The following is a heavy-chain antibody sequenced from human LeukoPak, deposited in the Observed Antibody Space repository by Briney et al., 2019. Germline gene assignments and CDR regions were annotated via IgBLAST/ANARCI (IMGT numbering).Heavy chain of an antibody. CDR1: GFTFSSYA. CDR3: AKDPIAVATQKVY. J-gene: IGHJ4*02. Sequence: GGSLRLSCTASGFTFSSYAMNWVRQAPGKGLEWVSGIGAGGTFTYYADSVKGRFTIFRDNSRNTLYLQMNSLRADDTAVYYCAKDPIAVATQKVYWGQGTLVTVS. V-gene: IGHV3-23*01. CDR2: IGAGGTFT. D-gene: IGHD6-19*01.